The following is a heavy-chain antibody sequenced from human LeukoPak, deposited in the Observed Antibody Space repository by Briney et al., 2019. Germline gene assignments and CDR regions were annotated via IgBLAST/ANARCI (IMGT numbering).Heavy chain of an antibody. V-gene: IGHV3-23*01. CDR2: ISGSGGSS. J-gene: IGHJ4*02. CDR3: AKERQSNGYFDY. Sequence: GGSLRLSCATSGFTFSTYAMSWVRQAPGKGLEWVSAISGSGGSSYYTDSVKGRFTISRDNSKNTLYLQMNSLRVDDTAVYFCAKERQSNGYFDYWGQGALVTVSA. D-gene: IGHD4-11*01. CDR1: GFTFSTYA.